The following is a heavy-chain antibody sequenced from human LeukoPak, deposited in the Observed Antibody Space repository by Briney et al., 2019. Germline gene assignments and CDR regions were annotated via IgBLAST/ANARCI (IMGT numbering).Heavy chain of an antibody. J-gene: IGHJ6*03. Sequence: MASETLSLTCTVSGYSISSGYYWGWIRQPPGKGLEWIGSIYHSGSTYYNPSLKSRVTISIDTSKNQFSLKLSSVTAADTAVYYCAREGYDFWSGYYYYYYYYMDVWGKGTTVTVSS. D-gene: IGHD3-3*01. CDR2: IYHSGST. V-gene: IGHV4-38-2*02. CDR1: GYSISSGYY. CDR3: AREGYDFWSGYYYYYYYYMDV.